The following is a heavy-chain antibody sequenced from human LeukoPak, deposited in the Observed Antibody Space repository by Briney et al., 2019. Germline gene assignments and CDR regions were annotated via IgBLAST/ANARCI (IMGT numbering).Heavy chain of an antibody. CDR3: AKAAAAPGFDF. D-gene: IGHD6-13*01. Sequence: GSLGLSCAASGFTSSSYALDWVRQAPGKGLEWVATVSGSGDRMYHADSVKGRFTISRDNSKNTIYLQMNSLRAEDTALYYCAKAAAAPGFDFWGQGTLVTVSS. CDR1: GFTSSSYA. V-gene: IGHV3-23*01. J-gene: IGHJ4*02. CDR2: VSGSGDRM.